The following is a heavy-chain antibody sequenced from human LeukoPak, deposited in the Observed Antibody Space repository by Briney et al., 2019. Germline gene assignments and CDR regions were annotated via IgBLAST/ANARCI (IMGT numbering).Heavy chain of an antibody. D-gene: IGHD3-16*01. Sequence: ASVKVSCKASGYTFTSHNINWVRQAPGQGLEWMGWISAYNGNTNYAQKLQGRVTMTTDTSTSTAYMELRSLRSDDTAVYYCAREGELPYFDYWGQGTLVTVSS. V-gene: IGHV1-18*01. CDR3: AREGELPYFDY. J-gene: IGHJ4*02. CDR2: ISAYNGNT. CDR1: GYTFTSHN.